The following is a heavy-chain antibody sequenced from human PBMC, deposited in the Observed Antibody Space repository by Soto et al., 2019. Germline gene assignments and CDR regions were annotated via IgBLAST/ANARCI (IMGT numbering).Heavy chain of an antibody. CDR2: INSASGSNG. D-gene: IGHD2-21*02. Sequence: PGGSLRLSCAASGFTFSSYWMHWVRQVPEKGLVWVSRINSASGSNGFYTDSVKGRFIISRDNSKNTLYLPRNSLRVDDTALYFCAKGDSDDYFDSWGQGTLVTVSS. J-gene: IGHJ4*02. CDR1: GFTFSSYW. V-gene: IGHV3-74*01. CDR3: AKGDSDDYFDS.